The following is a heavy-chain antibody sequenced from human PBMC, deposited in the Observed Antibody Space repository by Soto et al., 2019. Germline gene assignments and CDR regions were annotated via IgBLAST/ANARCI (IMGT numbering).Heavy chain of an antibody. D-gene: IGHD2-15*01. Sequence: QVQLQESGPGLVKASQTLSLTCTVSGGSVSSGDYYWSWIRQDPGKGLEWIGYIRYSGSSYYKPSLKSRVTISLDTSKNQFSLKLSSVTAADTAVYYCARAFCRGNTCYSYDYWGQGTLVTVSS. CDR2: IRYSGSS. CDR3: ARAFCRGNTCYSYDY. J-gene: IGHJ4*02. V-gene: IGHV4-31*03. CDR1: GGSVSSGDYY.